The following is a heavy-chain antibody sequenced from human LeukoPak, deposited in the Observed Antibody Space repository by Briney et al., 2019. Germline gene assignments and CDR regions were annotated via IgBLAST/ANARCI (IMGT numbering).Heavy chain of an antibody. V-gene: IGHV3-23*01. CDR2: ISGSGGST. CDR3: AKDWGYSYGETY. J-gene: IGHJ4*02. Sequence: GGSLRLSCAASGFTFSSYAMSWVRQAPGKGLEWVSAISGSGGSTYYADSVKGRFTISRDNSKNTLYLQMNSLRAEDAAVYYCAKDWGYSYGETYWGQGTLVTVSS. D-gene: IGHD5-18*01. CDR1: GFTFSSYA.